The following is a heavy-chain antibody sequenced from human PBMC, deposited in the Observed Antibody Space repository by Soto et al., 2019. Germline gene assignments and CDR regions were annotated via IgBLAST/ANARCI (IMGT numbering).Heavy chain of an antibody. CDR3: ARGLVGSGYYYVSRGNWFDP. V-gene: IGHV1-46*01. D-gene: IGHD3-22*01. CDR1: GYTFTSYY. Sequence: GASVKVSCKASGYTFTSYYMHWVRQAPGQGLEWMGIINPSGGSTSYAQKFQGRVTMTRDTSTGTVYMELSSLRSEDTAVYYCARGLVGSGYYYVSRGNWFDPWGQGTLVTVSS. J-gene: IGHJ5*02. CDR2: INPSGGST.